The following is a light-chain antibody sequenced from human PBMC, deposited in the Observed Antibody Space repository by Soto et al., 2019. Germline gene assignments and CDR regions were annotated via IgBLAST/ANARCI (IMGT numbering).Light chain of an antibody. Sequence: QSALTQPASVSGSPGQSITISCTGTSSDFGTYNLVSWYQQHPGKAPKVMIYEGSKRPSGVSNRFSASKSGNTASLTISGLQAEDEADYYCCSFASSNTVVFGGGTKLTVL. CDR2: EGS. CDR1: SSDFGTYNL. J-gene: IGLJ2*01. CDR3: CSFASSNTVV. V-gene: IGLV2-23*01.